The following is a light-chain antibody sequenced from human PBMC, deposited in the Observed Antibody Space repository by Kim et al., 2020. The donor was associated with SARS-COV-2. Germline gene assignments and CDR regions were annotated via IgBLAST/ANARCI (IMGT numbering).Light chain of an antibody. V-gene: IGLV3-19*01. CDR2: GKN. J-gene: IGLJ1*01. Sequence: ALGQTVRIKCQGDSLRSYYASWYQQKPGQAPVLVIYGKNNRPSGIPDRFSGSSSGNTASLTITGAQAEDEADYYCNSRDSSSNHLVFGTGTKVTVL. CDR3: NSRDSSSNHLV. CDR1: SLRSYY.